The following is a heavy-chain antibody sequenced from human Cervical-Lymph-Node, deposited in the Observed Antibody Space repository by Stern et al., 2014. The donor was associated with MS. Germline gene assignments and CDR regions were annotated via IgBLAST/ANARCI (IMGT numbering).Heavy chain of an antibody. V-gene: IGHV3-11*01. D-gene: IGHD1-26*01. Sequence: VQLVESGGDLVKPGGSLRLSCAASGFNFSAYYMNWIRQAPGKGLEWLSYISSNGSTIYYADSVKGRFIISRDNAKQSLYLQMNSLRAEYTAVYYCARGLPSFWGQGTLVTVSP. CDR3: ARGLPSF. CDR2: ISSNGSTI. J-gene: IGHJ4*02. CDR1: GFNFSAYY.